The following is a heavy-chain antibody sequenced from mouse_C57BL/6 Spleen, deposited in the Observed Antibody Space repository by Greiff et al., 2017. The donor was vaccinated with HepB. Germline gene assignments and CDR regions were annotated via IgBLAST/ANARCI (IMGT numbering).Heavy chain of an antibody. V-gene: IGHV1-18*01. CDR2: INPNNGGT. CDR1: GYTFTDYN. Sequence: VQLKQSGPELVKPGASVKIPCKASGYTFTDYNMDWVKQSHGKSLEWIGDINPNNGGTIYNQKFKGKATLTVDKSSSTAYMELRSLTSEDTAVYYCARGIPRRYYYAMDYWGQGTSVTVSS. CDR3: ARGIPRRYYYAMDY. J-gene: IGHJ4*01.